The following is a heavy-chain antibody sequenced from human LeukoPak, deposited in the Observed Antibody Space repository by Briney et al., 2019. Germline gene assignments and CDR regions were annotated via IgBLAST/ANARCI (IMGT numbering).Heavy chain of an antibody. Sequence: GGPLRLSCGVSGLPFSNRAMTWVRQAPGKALEGVSSISISGNKILYADSVKGRFTISRDNSKNTLFLQMNILQTEDTGVYFCANELRPNDYWGQGTLVTVS. CDR2: ISISGNKI. J-gene: IGHJ4*02. V-gene: IGHV3-23*01. CDR3: ANELRPNDY. D-gene: IGHD4-17*01. CDR1: GLPFSNRA.